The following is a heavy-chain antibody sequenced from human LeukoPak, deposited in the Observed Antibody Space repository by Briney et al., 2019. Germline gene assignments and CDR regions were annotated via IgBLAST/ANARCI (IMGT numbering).Heavy chain of an antibody. CDR2: ISGSGGST. Sequence: GGSLRLSCAASVFTLSSYAMSWVRQAPGKGLEWVSAISGSGGSTYYADSVKGRFTISRDNSKNTLYLQMNSLGAEDTAVYYCLTYYYDSSGYYSSDYWGQGTLVTVSS. J-gene: IGHJ4*02. CDR1: VFTLSSYA. V-gene: IGHV3-23*01. D-gene: IGHD3-22*01. CDR3: LTYYYDSSGYYSSDY.